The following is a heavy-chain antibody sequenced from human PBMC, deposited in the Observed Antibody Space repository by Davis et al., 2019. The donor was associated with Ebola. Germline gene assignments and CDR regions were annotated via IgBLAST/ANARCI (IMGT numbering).Heavy chain of an antibody. CDR2: INPNSGGT. Sequence: ASVKVSCKASGYTFTGYYMHWVRQAPGQGLEWMGWINPNSGGTNYAQKFQGRVTMTRDTSISTAYMELSRLRSDDTAVYYCARDMWAGYFWSGYYYYYGMDVWGQGTTVTVSS. V-gene: IGHV1-2*02. CDR3: ARDMWAGYFWSGYYYYYGMDV. J-gene: IGHJ6*02. D-gene: IGHD3-3*01. CDR1: GYTFTGYY.